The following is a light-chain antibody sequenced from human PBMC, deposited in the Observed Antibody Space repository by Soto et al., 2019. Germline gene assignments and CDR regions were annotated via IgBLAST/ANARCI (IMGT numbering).Light chain of an antibody. CDR1: QSVSNF. CDR3: QQRSNWLWT. CDR2: DAS. J-gene: IGKJ1*01. V-gene: IGKV3-11*01. Sequence: EIVLTQSPATLSLSPGEKATLTCRASQSVSNFLAWYKHKPGQAPRLLIYDASIRAACVPAMCGCSGSGPDFSLTISSLDPEDFEVYYCQQRSNWLWTFGQGTKVEI.